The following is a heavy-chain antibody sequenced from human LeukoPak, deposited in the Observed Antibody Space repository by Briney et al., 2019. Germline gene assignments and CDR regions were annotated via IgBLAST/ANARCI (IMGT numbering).Heavy chain of an antibody. CDR1: GYTFTGYY. J-gene: IGHJ3*02. CDR2: INPNSGGT. CDR3: ARWLQLGGAFDI. V-gene: IGHV1-2*02. Sequence: ASVKVSCKASGYTFTGYYMHWVRQAPGQGLEWMGWINPNSGGTNYAQKFQGRVTMTRDTSISTAYMELSRLRSDGTAVYYCARWLQLGGAFDIWGQGTMVTVSS. D-gene: IGHD5-24*01.